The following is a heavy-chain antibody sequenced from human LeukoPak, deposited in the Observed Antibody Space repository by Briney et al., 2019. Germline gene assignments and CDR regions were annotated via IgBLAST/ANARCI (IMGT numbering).Heavy chain of an antibody. CDR1: GFTLRNYA. CDR3: AKFDGVQLWLRSYYYYMDV. Sequence: GGSLRLLCAASGFTLRNYAMIWLRQAPGKALEWVSAFSGSGVSTHYADSVKGRFTISRDNSKNTLYLQMNSLTAEATAVYYCAKFDGVQLWLRSYYYYMDVWGKGTTVTVSS. D-gene: IGHD5-18*01. V-gene: IGHV3-23*01. J-gene: IGHJ6*03. CDR2: FSGSGVST.